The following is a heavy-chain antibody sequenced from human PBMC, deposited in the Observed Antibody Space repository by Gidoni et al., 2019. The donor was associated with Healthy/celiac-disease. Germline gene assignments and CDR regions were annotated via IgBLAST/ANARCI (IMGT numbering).Heavy chain of an antibody. CDR3: ARNRPIYYYYGMDV. CDR2: ISSSSSTI. J-gene: IGHJ6*02. CDR1: GFTFSSYS. V-gene: IGHV3-48*02. Sequence: EVQLVESGGGLVQPGGSLRLSCAASGFTFSSYSMNWVRQAPGKGLEWVSYISSSSSTIYYADSVKGRFTISRDNAKNSLYLQMNSLRDEDTAVYYCARNRPIYYYYGMDVWGQGTTVTVSS.